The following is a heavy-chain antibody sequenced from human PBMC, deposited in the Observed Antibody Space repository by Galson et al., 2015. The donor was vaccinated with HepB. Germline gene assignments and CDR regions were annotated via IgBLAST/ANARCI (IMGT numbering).Heavy chain of an antibody. J-gene: IGHJ4*02. CDR2: IRSKAYGGTT. V-gene: IGHV3-49*04. CDR3: TRDLWDYGSGYYYYFEY. Sequence: SLRLSCATSGFTFGDFAMSWVRQAPGKGLEWVGFIRSKAYGGTTEYAASVKGRFTISRDDSKSIAFLQMNSLKTEDTAVYYCTRDLWDYGSGYYYYFEYWGQGTLVTVSS. D-gene: IGHD3-10*01. CDR1: GFTFGDFA.